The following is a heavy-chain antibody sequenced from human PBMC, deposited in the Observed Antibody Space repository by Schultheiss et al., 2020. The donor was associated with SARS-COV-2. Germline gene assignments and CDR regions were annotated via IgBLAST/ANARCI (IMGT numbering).Heavy chain of an antibody. J-gene: IGHJ4*02. D-gene: IGHD1-26*01. V-gene: IGHV3-11*06. CDR2: ISSSSSYT. CDR3: ARARGGVGATLVSAFDY. CDR1: GFTFSDYY. Sequence: GSLRLSCAASGFTFSDYYMSWIRQAPGKGLEWVSYISSSSSYTNYADSVKGRFTISRDNAKNSLYLQMNSLRAEDTAVYYCARARGGVGATLVSAFDYWGQGTLVTVSS.